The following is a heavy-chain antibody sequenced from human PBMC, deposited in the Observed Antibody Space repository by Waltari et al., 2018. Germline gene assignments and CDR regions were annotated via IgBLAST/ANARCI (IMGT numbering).Heavy chain of an antibody. V-gene: IGHV3-64*01. D-gene: IGHD5-18*01. Sequence: EVQLVESGGGLVQPGGSLRLSCAASGFTFSSYAMHWVRQAPGKGLEYVSAISSNGGSTYYANSVKCRFTISRDNSKNTLYLQMGSLRAEDMAVYYCARDRLGYSYGPHDAFDIWGQGTMVTVSS. CDR1: GFTFSSYA. CDR2: ISSNGGST. J-gene: IGHJ3*02. CDR3: ARDRLGYSYGPHDAFDI.